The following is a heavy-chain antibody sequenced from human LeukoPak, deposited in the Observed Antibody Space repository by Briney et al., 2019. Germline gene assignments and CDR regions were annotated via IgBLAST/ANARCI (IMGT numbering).Heavy chain of an antibody. CDR3: ARHDIQLFDALDI. D-gene: IGHD5-18*01. Sequence: ASVKVSCKASGYTFTSYDINWVRQATGQGLEWMGWMNPNSGNTGYAQKFQGRVTITRNTSISTAYMELSSLRSEDTAVYYCARHDIQLFDALDIWGQGTMVTVSS. V-gene: IGHV1-8*03. CDR1: GYTFTSYD. CDR2: MNPNSGNT. J-gene: IGHJ3*02.